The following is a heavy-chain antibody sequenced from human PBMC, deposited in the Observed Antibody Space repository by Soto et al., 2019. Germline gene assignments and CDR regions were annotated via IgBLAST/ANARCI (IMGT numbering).Heavy chain of an antibody. V-gene: IGHV3-9*01. CDR3: AKDMGRFGELLPDY. CDR2: ISWNSGSI. Sequence: EVQLVESGGGWLQPGGSLRLSFAASDLTFEDYAMHWARQAPGKGLEWVSGISWNSGSIGYADSVKGRFTISRDNAKNSLYLQMNSLRAEDTALYYCAKDMGRFGELLPDYWGQGTLVTVSS. J-gene: IGHJ4*02. D-gene: IGHD3-10*01. CDR1: DLTFEDYA.